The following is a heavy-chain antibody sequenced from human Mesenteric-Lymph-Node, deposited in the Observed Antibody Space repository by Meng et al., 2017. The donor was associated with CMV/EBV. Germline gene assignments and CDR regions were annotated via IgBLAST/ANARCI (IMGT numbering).Heavy chain of an antibody. CDR1: GYILTSYD. Sequence: ASGYILTSYDIHWVRQAAGQGPEWMGWMNPKNGNIGYAPKFQGRLTMTSDASIRTAYMELSSLRSEDTAVYYCARGSGLRFFDSPNNWFDPWGQGTLVTV. CDR2: MNPKNGNI. CDR3: ARGSGLRFFDSPNNWFDP. J-gene: IGHJ5*02. V-gene: IGHV1-8*01. D-gene: IGHD3-22*01.